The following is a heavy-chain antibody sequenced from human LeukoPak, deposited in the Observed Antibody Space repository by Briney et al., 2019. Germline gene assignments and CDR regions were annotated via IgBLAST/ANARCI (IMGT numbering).Heavy chain of an antibody. J-gene: IGHJ5*02. Sequence: PGGSLRLSCAASGLTFRNYAMHWVRQAPGRGLEWLAVIWPDGTEKYYADSVMGRFTISRDSSESTLFLQMNSLRTEDTAVYYCARVNGPNSGYYYTLDLWGQGTPVTVSS. CDR3: ARVNGPNSGYYYTLDL. CDR1: GLTFRNYA. CDR2: IWPDGTEK. D-gene: IGHD3-22*01. V-gene: IGHV3-33*01.